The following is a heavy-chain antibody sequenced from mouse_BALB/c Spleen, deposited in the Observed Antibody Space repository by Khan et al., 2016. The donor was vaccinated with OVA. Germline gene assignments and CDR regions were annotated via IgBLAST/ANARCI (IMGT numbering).Heavy chain of an antibody. CDR3: GRKDYYDYDLFPY. CDR2: ISYSGNT. CDR1: VYSITSEFA. J-gene: IGHJ3*01. D-gene: IGHD2-4*01. V-gene: IGHV3-2*02. Sequence: VQLKESGPGLVKPSQSLSLTCTVTVYSITSEFAWNWIRQFPGNKLEWVGYISYSGNTRYNPSLKNLISITRDTSRNQFFLQLNSVTTGATPTYYCGRKDYYDYDLFPYWGQGTLVTVSA.